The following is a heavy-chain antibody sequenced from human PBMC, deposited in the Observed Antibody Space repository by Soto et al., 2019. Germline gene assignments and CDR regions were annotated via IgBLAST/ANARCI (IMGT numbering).Heavy chain of an antibody. V-gene: IGHV1-8*01. CDR1: GYTFTSYD. CDR2: MNPNSGNT. Sequence: QVQLVQSGAEVKKRGASVKVSCKASGYTFTSYDINWVRQATGQGLEWMGWMNPNSGNTGHAQKFQGRVTMTRNTSIRTAYMKLSSLRSEDTDVYYCAREMTTRGMAVWGQGTTVTVSS. CDR3: AREMTTRGMAV. D-gene: IGHD1-1*01. J-gene: IGHJ6*02.